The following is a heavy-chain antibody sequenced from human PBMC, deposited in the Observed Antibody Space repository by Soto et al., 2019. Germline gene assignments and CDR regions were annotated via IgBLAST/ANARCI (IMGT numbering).Heavy chain of an antibody. Sequence: EASVKVSCRASGDTFSSYAISGVRQAPGQGLEWMGGIIPIFGTANYAQKFQGRVTITADESTSTAYMELSSLRSEDTAVYYCAIYLRYCSSTSCYSYYYYGMDVSGQGTTVTVSS. J-gene: IGHJ6*02. V-gene: IGHV1-69*13. CDR2: IIPIFGTA. CDR1: GDTFSSYA. D-gene: IGHD2-2*01. CDR3: AIYLRYCSSTSCYSYYYYGMDV.